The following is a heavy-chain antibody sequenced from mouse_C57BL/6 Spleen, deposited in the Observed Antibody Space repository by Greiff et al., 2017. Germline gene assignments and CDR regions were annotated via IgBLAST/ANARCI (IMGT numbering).Heavy chain of an antibody. Sequence: QVQLQQPGAELVKPGASVKMSCKASGYTFTSYWITWVKQRPGQGLEWIGDIYPRSGNTYYNEKFKGKATLTADKSSSTAYMELRSLTSEDSAVYFCARRSNHYAMDYWGQGTSVTVSS. CDR3: ARRSNHYAMDY. D-gene: IGHD2-5*01. J-gene: IGHJ4*01. CDR2: IYPRSGNT. CDR1: GYTFTSYW. V-gene: IGHV1-55*01.